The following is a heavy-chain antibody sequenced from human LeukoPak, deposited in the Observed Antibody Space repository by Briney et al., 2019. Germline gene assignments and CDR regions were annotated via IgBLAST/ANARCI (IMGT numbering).Heavy chain of an antibody. CDR3: ATSDWYFKGAFDI. CDR1: GFTFSSYE. CDR2: ISSSGSTI. Sequence: GGSLRLSCAASGFTFSSYEMNWVRQAPGKGLEWVSYISSSGSTIYYADSVKGRFTISRDNAKNSLYLQMNSLRAEDTAVYYCATSDWYFKGAFDIWGQGTMVTVSS. J-gene: IGHJ3*02. D-gene: IGHD6-19*01. V-gene: IGHV3-48*03.